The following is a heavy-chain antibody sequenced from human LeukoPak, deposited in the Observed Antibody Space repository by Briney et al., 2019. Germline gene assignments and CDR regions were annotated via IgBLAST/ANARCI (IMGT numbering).Heavy chain of an antibody. J-gene: IGHJ4*02. CDR1: GGSFSGYY. Sequence: KPSETLSLTCAVYGGSFSGYYWNWIRQPPGKGLEWIGEINHAGSTNYNPSLKSRVTISVDTSKNQFSLKVRSVTAADTAVYYCAREVEMATQFDYWGQGTLVTVSS. V-gene: IGHV4-34*01. CDR2: INHAGST. D-gene: IGHD5-24*01. CDR3: AREVEMATQFDY.